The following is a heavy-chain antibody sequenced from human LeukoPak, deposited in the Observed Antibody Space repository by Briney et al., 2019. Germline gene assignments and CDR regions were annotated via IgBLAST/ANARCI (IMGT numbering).Heavy chain of an antibody. CDR2: IYYSGST. V-gene: IGHV4-61*01. D-gene: IGHD3-3*01. J-gene: IGHJ4*02. CDR3: ARGYYDFWSGYSQASHFDY. Sequence: SETLSLTCTVSGGSVSSGSYYWSWIRQPPGKGLEWIGYIYYSGSTNYNPSLKSRVTISVDTSKNQFSLKLSSVTAADTAVYYCARGYYDFWSGYSQASHFDYWGQGTLVTVSS. CDR1: GGSVSSGSYY.